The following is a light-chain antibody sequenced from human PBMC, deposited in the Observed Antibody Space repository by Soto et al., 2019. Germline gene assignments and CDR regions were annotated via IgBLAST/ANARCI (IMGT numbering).Light chain of an antibody. Sequence: QSALTQPASVSGSPGQSITISCTGTISDDYVSWYQQSPGKVPKLSIYEVVNRPSEVSDRFSGSKSGNTASLTISGLQSEDEGQYFCSSYTSINSWVFGTGTKVTVL. CDR1: ISDDY. CDR2: EVV. CDR3: SSYTSINSWV. J-gene: IGLJ1*01. V-gene: IGLV2-14*01.